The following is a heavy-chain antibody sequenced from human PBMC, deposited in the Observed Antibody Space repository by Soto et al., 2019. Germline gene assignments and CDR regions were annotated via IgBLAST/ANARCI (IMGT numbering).Heavy chain of an antibody. Sequence: GSLRLSCAASGFPFSSYSMNWVRQAPGKGLEWVSSITSSGSYIYYADSVKGRFTISRANAKNSLYLQMNSLRAEDTAVYYCARGSTIVTTQPYYYYGMDVWGQGTTVTVS. V-gene: IGHV3-21*01. CDR1: GFPFSSYS. J-gene: IGHJ6*02. CDR2: ITSSGSYI. D-gene: IGHD4-17*01. CDR3: ARGSTIVTTQPYYYYGMDV.